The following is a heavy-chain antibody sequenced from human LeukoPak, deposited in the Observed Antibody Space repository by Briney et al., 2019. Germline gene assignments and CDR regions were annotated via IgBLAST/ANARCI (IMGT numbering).Heavy chain of an antibody. Sequence: GGSLRLSCAASGFTFSSYAMHWVRQAPGKGLEWVAVISYDGSNKYYADSVKGRFTISRDNAKNSLYLQMNSLRAEDTAVYYCARAEDSWEIAAAGTDGWFDPWGQGTLVTVSS. CDR1: GFTFSSYA. CDR3: ARAEDSWEIAAAGTDGWFDP. CDR2: ISYDGSNK. J-gene: IGHJ5*02. D-gene: IGHD6-13*01. V-gene: IGHV3-30-3*01.